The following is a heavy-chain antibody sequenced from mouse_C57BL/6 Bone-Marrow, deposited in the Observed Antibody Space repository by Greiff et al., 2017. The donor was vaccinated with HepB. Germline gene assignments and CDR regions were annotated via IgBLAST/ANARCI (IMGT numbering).Heavy chain of an antibody. CDR3: TTGMYGKGY. CDR1: GFNIKDDY. Sequence: VQLQQSGAELVRPGASVKLSCTASGFNIKDDYMHWVKQRPEQGLEWIGWIDPENGDTEYASKFQGMATITADTSSNTAYLQLSSLTSEDTAVYYCTTGMYGKGYWGQGTTLTVSS. D-gene: IGHD2-10*02. V-gene: IGHV14-4*01. J-gene: IGHJ2*01. CDR2: IDPENGDT.